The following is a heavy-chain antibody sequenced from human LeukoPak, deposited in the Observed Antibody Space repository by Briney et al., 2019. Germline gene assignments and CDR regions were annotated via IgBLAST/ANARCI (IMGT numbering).Heavy chain of an antibody. J-gene: IGHJ4*02. V-gene: IGHV3-7*05. D-gene: IGHD6-13*01. CDR1: GFTFSSYW. CDR2: IKEDGSEK. CDR3: ARDRRAAGSYFDY. Sequence: GGSLRLSCAASGFTFSSYWMSWVRQAPGKGPEWVANIKEDGSEKYYVDSVKGRFTISRDNAKDSLYLQMNSLRAEDTAVYYCARDRRAAGSYFDYWGQGTLVTVSS.